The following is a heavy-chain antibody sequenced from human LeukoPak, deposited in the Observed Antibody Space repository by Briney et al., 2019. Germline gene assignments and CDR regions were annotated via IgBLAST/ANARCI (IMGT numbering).Heavy chain of an antibody. CDR2: IYYSGTT. CDR1: GGSISSSSYY. D-gene: IGHD1-26*01. V-gene: IGHV4-39*01. J-gene: IGHJ5*02. Sequence: SETLSLTCTVSGGSISSSSYYWAWIRQPPGKGPEWVATIYYSGTTYYNPSLKSRVTLSVHTSQNQFSLRLNSLTAADTAVYYCARLPLSGSYSLFDPWGQGTLVTVSS. CDR3: ARLPLSGSYSLFDP.